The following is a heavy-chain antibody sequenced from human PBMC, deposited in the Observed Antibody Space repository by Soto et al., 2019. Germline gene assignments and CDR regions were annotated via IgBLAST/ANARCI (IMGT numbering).Heavy chain of an antibody. V-gene: IGHV4-31*03. Sequence: PSETLSLTCTVSGGSISSGGYYWIWIRHHPGKGLEWIGYIYYSGSTYYNPSLKSRVTIPVDTSKNQFSLKLSSVTAADTAVYYCARDVLTASDWFDPWGQGTLVTVSS. CDR2: IYYSGST. CDR3: ARDVLTASDWFDP. D-gene: IGHD3-9*01. CDR1: GGSISSGGYY. J-gene: IGHJ5*02.